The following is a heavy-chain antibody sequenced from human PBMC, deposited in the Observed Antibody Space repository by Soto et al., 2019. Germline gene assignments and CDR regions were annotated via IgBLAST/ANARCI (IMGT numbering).Heavy chain of an antibody. CDR2: ISGSGGST. CDR3: ASDNEYSSSWSFDY. Sequence: EVQLLESGGGLVQPGGSLRLSCAASGFTFSNYAMSWVRQAPGKGLEWVSAISGSGGSTYYADSVKGRFTISRDNSKNTLYLQMNSLRAEDTAVYYCASDNEYSSSWSFDYWGQGTLVTVSS. CDR1: GFTFSNYA. V-gene: IGHV3-23*01. D-gene: IGHD6-13*01. J-gene: IGHJ4*02.